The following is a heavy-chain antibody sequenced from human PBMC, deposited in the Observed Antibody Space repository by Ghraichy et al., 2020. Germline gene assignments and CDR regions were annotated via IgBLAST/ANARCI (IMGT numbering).Heavy chain of an antibody. V-gene: IGHV3-23*01. CDR2: FSDTGGST. CDR3: AKGRFKPDV. J-gene: IGHJ6*02. CDR1: GFTFSSYV. Sequence: GGSLLSCAASGFTFSSYVMNWVRQAPGKGLEWVSGFSDTGGSTYYADSVKGRFTISRDNSKNTLYLQMNSLRAEDTAVYYCAKGRFKPDVWGQGTTVTVSS.